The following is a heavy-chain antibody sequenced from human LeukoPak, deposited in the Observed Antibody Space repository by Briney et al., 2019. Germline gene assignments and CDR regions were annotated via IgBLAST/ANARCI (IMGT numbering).Heavy chain of an antibody. V-gene: IGHV3-30*18. CDR2: ISYDGSNR. D-gene: IGHD3-16*01. Sequence: GGSLRLSCAASGFTFSSYGMHWVRQAPGKGLEWVAVISYDGSNRYYADSVKGRFTISRDTSKNTLYLQMNSLRAEDTAVYYCAKDLGSYFGYWGQGTLVTVSS. J-gene: IGHJ4*02. CDR3: AKDLGSYFGY. CDR1: GFTFSSYG.